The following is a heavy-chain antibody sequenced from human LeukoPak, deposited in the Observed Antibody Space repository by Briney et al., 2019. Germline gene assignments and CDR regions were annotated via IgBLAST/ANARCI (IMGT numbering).Heavy chain of an antibody. J-gene: IGHJ5*02. CDR2: IYYSGST. V-gene: IGHV4-59*11. D-gene: IGHD3-10*01. Sequence: PLETLSLTCTVSGGSISSHYWSWIRQPPGKGLEWIGYIYYSGSTNYNPSLKSRVTISVDTSKNQFSLKLSSVTAADTAVYYCARDGGFGEPSFDPWGQGTLVTVSS. CDR1: GGSISSHY. CDR3: ARDGGFGEPSFDP.